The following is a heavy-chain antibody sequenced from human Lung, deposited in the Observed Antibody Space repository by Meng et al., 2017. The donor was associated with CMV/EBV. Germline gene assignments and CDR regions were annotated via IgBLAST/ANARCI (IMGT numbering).Heavy chain of an antibody. J-gene: IGHJ6*02. D-gene: IGHD3/OR15-3a*01. V-gene: IGHV1-18*01. CDR1: GYTFIGYG. CDR2: ISGRDGNT. CDR3: ARGHLPVWTGYSEKNGMDV. Sequence: ASVKVSCKASGYTFIGYGISWVRQAPGQGLEWMGWISGRDGNTKYAHNMQDRVTMTRDSFKGTVYMELRSLRSDDTAVYYCARGHLPVWTGYSEKNGMDVWGQGTXVTVSS.